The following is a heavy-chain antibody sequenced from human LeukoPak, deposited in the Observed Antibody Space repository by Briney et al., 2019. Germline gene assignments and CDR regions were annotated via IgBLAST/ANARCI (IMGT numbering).Heavy chain of an antibody. Sequence: GGSLRLSCAASGFTLSSYWMSWVRQAPGKGLEWVANIKQDGSEKYYVDSVKGRFTISRDNAKNSLYLQMNSLRAEDTAVYYCARDGTTGTSDYWGQGTLVTVSS. D-gene: IGHD1-1*01. CDR3: ARDGTTGTSDY. V-gene: IGHV3-7*01. J-gene: IGHJ4*02. CDR1: GFTLSSYW. CDR2: IKQDGSEK.